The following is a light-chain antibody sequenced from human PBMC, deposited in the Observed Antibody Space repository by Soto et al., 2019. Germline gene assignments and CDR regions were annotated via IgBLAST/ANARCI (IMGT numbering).Light chain of an antibody. V-gene: IGLV2-8*01. CDR3: SSYAGKGV. CDR2: EVS. Sequence: QSALTQPPSASGSPGQSVTISCTGTSSDVGDYNYVSWYQQHPGKAPKLMIYEVSKRPSGVPDRFSGSKSGNTASLTVSGLQAEDEADYYCSSYAGKGVFGGWTKLTV. J-gene: IGLJ2*01. CDR1: SSDVGDYNY.